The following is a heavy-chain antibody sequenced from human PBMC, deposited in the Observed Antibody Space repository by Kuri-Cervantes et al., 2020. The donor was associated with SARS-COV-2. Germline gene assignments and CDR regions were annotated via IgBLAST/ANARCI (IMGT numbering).Heavy chain of an antibody. D-gene: IGHD4-17*01. CDR2: ISSSSSYI. CDR3: ARSPGDGDYDPFDY. Sequence: GESLKISCAASGFTFSSYSMNWVRQAPGKGLEWVSSISSSSSYIYYADSVKGRFTISRDNAKNSLYLQMNSLRAEDTAVYYCARSPGDGDYDPFDYWGQGTLGTVSS. V-gene: IGHV3-21*01. CDR1: GFTFSSYS. J-gene: IGHJ4*02.